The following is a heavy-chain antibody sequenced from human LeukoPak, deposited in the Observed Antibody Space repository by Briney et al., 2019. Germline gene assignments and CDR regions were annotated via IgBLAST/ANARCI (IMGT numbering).Heavy chain of an antibody. CDR1: GDSVSSNSAT. CDR3: ARGGVFDS. D-gene: IGHD3-10*01. J-gene: IGHJ4*02. Sequence: SQTLSLTCAISGDSVSSNSATWNWIRQSPWRGLEWLGRTYYRSKWYNDYVVSVNSRITVNPDTSKNQFSLHLNSVTPEDTAVYYCARGGVFDSWGQGTLVTVSS. V-gene: IGHV6-1*01. CDR2: TYYRSKWYN.